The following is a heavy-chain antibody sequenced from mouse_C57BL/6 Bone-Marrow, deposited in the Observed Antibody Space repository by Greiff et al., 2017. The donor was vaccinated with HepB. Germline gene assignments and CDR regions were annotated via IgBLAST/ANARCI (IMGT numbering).Heavy chain of an antibody. J-gene: IGHJ2*01. V-gene: IGHV1-66*01. CDR2: IYPGSGNT. CDR1: GYSFTSYY. D-gene: IGHD2-2*01. CDR3: ARYGYPYYFDY. Sequence: QVQLQQSGPELVKPGASVKISCKASGYSFTSYYIHWVKQRPGQGLEWIGWIYPGSGNTKYNEKFKGKATLTADTSSSTAYMQLSSLTSEDSAVYYCARYGYPYYFDYWGQGTTLTVSS.